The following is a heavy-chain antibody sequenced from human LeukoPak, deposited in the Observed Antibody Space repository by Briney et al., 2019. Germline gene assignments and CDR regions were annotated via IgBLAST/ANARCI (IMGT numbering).Heavy chain of an antibody. V-gene: IGHV3-30*04. J-gene: IGHJ4*02. CDR3: AKDHPTASEYSDT. D-gene: IGHD4-17*01. Sequence: SLCPSRAPSLFALRIFTTDAVCQTPDKGLWWVVVISYARSNKYYAESVKGRFTFSRENSKNTMYWQMNMRRPQTRAVYNVAKDHPTASEYSDTWGQRTLGTVSS. CDR1: LFALRIFT. CDR2: ISYARSNK.